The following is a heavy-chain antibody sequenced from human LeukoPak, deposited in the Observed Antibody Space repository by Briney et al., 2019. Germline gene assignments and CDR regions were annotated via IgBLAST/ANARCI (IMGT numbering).Heavy chain of an antibody. J-gene: IGHJ4*02. V-gene: IGHV4-59*08. CDR2: IYDSGST. Sequence: PSETLSLTCTVSGGSISSYYWSWIRQPPGKGPEWIGYIYDSGSTNYNPSLKSRVTISVDTSKNQFSLKLSSVTAADTAVYYSARHIGSGSYIFDHWGQGTLVTVSS. D-gene: IGHD3-10*01. CDR3: ARHIGSGSYIFDH. CDR1: GGSISSYY.